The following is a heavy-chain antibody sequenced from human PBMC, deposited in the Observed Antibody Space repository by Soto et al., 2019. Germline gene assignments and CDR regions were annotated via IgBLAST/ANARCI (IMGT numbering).Heavy chain of an antibody. CDR3: ARRGGCSSTSCYGDAFDI. V-gene: IGHV4-59*08. J-gene: IGHJ3*02. CDR1: GCSSISYY. Sequence: SETLSPTCTFSGCSSISYYWILIRQPTGKGLEWIGYIYYSGSTSYNPSLKSRVTISVDTSKNQFSLKLSSVTAADTAVYYCARRGGCSSTSCYGDAFDIWGQGTMVTVSS. CDR2: IYYSGST. D-gene: IGHD2-2*01.